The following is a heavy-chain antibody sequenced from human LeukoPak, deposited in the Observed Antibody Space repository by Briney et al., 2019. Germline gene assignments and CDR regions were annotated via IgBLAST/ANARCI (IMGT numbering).Heavy chain of an antibody. Sequence: GRSLRLSCAVSGFTFDDYAMHWVWHAPGTGLERVSGIRWNRGSIGYADSVKGRFAISRVDSKNNLYLLMNSLRAAATASCYCSKGSGFGYFGDYYNDSWGQGTLVTVSS. J-gene: IGHJ4*02. CDR3: SKGSGFGYFGDYYNDS. V-gene: IGHV3-9*01. CDR1: GFTFDDYA. D-gene: IGHD3-16*01. CDR2: IRWNRGSI.